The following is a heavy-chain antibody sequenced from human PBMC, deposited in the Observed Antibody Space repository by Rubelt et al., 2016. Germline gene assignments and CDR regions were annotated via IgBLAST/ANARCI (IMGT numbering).Heavy chain of an antibody. CDR3: ARNSIGWSQMDY. D-gene: IGHD6-19*01. Sequence: SLTCAVSGGSINDNNCWSWVRQPPGKGLEWIGEISHSGSTSYNPSLQSRVTISMDKSMHHFSLRLSSVTAADTAVYYCARNSIGWSQMDYWGQGTQVTVSS. CDR2: ISHSGST. J-gene: IGHJ4*02. CDR1: GGSINDNNC. V-gene: IGHV4-4*02.